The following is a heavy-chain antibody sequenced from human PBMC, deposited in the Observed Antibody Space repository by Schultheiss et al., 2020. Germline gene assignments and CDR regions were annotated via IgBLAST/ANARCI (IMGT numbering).Heavy chain of an antibody. J-gene: IGHJ4*02. V-gene: IGHV3-23*01. CDR1: GFTFGSFA. Sequence: SCAASGFTFGSFAMNWVRQAPGKGLEWVSGISGSDGSTYYADSVKGRFTISRDNSRNTLYLQMNSLRAEDTAVYFCAKNYDNSGFHIKYFDYWGQGTLVTVSS. CDR2: ISGSDGST. D-gene: IGHD3-22*01. CDR3: AKNYDNSGFHIKYFDY.